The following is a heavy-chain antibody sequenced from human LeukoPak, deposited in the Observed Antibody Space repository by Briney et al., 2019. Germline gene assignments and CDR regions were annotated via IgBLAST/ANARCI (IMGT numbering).Heavy chain of an antibody. CDR2: IYYSGST. D-gene: IGHD2-15*01. Sequence: SETLSLTCTVSRGSMSSYYWSWIRQPPGKGLEWIGYIYYSGSTNYNPSLKSRVTISVDTSKNQFSLKLSSVTAADTAVYYCARSVGGNWFDPWGQGTLVTVSS. CDR3: ARSVGGNWFDP. V-gene: IGHV4-59*01. CDR1: RGSMSSYY. J-gene: IGHJ5*02.